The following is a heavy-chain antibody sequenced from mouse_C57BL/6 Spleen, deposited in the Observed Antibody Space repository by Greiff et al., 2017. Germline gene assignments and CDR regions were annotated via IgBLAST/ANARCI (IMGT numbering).Heavy chain of an antibody. CDR1: GYAFSSSW. J-gene: IGHJ2*01. Sequence: VQLQESGPALVKPGASVKISCKASGYAFSSSWMNWVKQRPGKGLEWIGRIYPGDGDTNYNGKFKGKATLTADKSSSTAYMHLSSLTSEDSAVYFCARSDYSNCYFDYWGQGTTLTVSS. V-gene: IGHV1-82*01. CDR3: ARSDYSNCYFDY. D-gene: IGHD2-5*01. CDR2: IYPGDGDT.